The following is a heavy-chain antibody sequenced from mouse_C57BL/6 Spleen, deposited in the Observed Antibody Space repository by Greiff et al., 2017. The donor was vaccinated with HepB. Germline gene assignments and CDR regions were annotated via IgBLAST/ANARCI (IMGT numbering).Heavy chain of an antibody. CDR2: INPGSGGT. CDR3: ARFGYYAMDY. CDR1: GYAFTNYL. V-gene: IGHV1-54*01. Sequence: QVQLQQSGAELVRPGPSVKVSCKASGYAFTNYLIEWVKQRPGQGLEWIGVINPGSGGTNYNEKFKGKATLTADKSSSTAYMQLSSLTSEDSAVYFCARFGYYAMDYWGQGTSVTVSS. J-gene: IGHJ4*01.